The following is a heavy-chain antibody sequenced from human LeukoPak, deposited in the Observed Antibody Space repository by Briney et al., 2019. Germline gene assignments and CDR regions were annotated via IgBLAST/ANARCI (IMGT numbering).Heavy chain of an antibody. V-gene: IGHV3-9*01. CDR2: ISWNSGSI. J-gene: IGHJ4*02. CDR3: AKVQAVAAAGYFDY. D-gene: IGHD6-13*01. Sequence: GGSLRLSCAASGFTFDDYAMHWVRQAPGKGLEWVSGISWNSGSIGYADSVKGRFTISRDNAKNSLYLQMNSLRAEDTALYYCAKVQAVAAAGYFDYWGQGTLVTVSP. CDR1: GFTFDDYA.